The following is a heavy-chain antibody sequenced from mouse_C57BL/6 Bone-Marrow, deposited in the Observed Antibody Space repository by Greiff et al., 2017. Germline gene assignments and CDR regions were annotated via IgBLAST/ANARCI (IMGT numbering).Heavy chain of an antibody. D-gene: IGHD4-1*01. CDR3: ARLGRFAY. Sequence: SVKGRFTISRDNAKNTLYLQMSSLKSEDTAMYYCARLGRFAYWGQGTLVTVSA. J-gene: IGHJ3*01. V-gene: IGHV5-6*01.